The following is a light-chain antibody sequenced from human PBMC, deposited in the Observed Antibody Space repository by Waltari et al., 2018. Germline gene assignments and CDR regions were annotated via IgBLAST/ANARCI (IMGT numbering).Light chain of an antibody. J-gene: IGKJ1*01. CDR3: MQGTHWPWT. CDR1: QSLVYSDGNTY. V-gene: IGKV2-30*01. Sequence: DVVMTQSPVSLPVTLEQPASISCRSSQSLVYSDGNTYLSWFHQRPGQSPRRLIHQVSNRDSGVPDRFSGSGSGADFTLKISRVEADDVGVYYCMQGTHWPWTFGQGTKVEIK. CDR2: QVS.